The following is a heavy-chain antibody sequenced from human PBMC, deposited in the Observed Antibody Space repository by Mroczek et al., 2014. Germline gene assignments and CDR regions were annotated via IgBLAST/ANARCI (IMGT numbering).Heavy chain of an antibody. D-gene: IGHD6-13*01. J-gene: IGHJ6*02. CDR2: IYTSGST. Sequence: VQLQQSGPGLVKPSQTLSLTCTVSGGSISSGSYYWSWIRQPAGKGLEWIGRIYTSGSTNYNPSLKSRVTISVDTSKNQFSLKLSSVTAADTAVYYCARERPAAASSPAVKLAGADYYYYGMDVWGQGTTVTVSS. CDR1: GGSISSGSYY. V-gene: IGHV4-61*02. CDR3: ARERPAAASSPAVKLAGADYYYYGMDV.